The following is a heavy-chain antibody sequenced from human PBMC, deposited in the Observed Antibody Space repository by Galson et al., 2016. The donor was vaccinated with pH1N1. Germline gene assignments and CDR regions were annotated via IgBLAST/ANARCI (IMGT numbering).Heavy chain of an antibody. CDR3: ARDTKIEGVTTGWFDP. Sequence: SVKVSCKASGYTFDMFGISSVRQAPGQGLQWMGWINPYDGNTNYAQKFQGRVTLTTDTSTSTAYLELRSLRSDDTAVYYCARDTKIEGVTTGWFDPWGQGTLVTVSS. J-gene: IGHJ5*02. V-gene: IGHV1-18*01. D-gene: IGHD3-16*01. CDR1: GYTFDMFG. CDR2: INPYDGNT.